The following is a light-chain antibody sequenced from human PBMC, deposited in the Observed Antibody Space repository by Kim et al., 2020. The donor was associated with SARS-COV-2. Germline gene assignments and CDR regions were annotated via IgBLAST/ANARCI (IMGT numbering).Light chain of an antibody. V-gene: IGKV3-20*01. CDR2: GAS. CDR3: QQYGSSPIT. CDR1: QTVTNRY. J-gene: IGKJ5*01. Sequence: SPGERADLSGRASQTVTNRYLAWYQQKPGQTPRLLSYGASSGGSGIPDRFSGSGSGTDFTLTISGLETEDSAMYYCQQYGSSPITFGQGTRLEIK.